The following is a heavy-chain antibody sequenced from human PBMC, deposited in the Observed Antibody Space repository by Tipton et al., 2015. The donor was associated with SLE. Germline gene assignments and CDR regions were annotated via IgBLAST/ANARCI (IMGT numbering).Heavy chain of an antibody. J-gene: IGHJ4*02. CDR1: GGSISSHY. CDR2: IYYSGST. V-gene: IGHV4-59*11. CDR3: ARDYSL. Sequence: TLSLTCTVSGGSISSHYWSWIRQPPGKGLEWIGYIYYSGSTNYNPSLKSRVTISVDTSKNQFSLKLSSVTAADTAVYYCARDYSLWGQGTLVTVSS. D-gene: IGHD4-11*01.